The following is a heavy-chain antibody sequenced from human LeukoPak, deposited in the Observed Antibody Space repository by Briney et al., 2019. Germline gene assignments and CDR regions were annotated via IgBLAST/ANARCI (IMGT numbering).Heavy chain of an antibody. CDR3: ARDNGDYRLYFEY. CDR1: GYSFLSYG. CDR2: ISVYNGNT. D-gene: IGHD4-17*01. J-gene: IGHJ4*02. Sequence: ASVKVSCKASGYSFLSYGISWVRQAPGQGLEWMGWISVYNGNTNYAQKLQGRVTVTTDTSTSTAYMEMTSLRADDTAVYYCARDNGDYRLYFEYWGQGTLVTVSS. V-gene: IGHV1-18*01.